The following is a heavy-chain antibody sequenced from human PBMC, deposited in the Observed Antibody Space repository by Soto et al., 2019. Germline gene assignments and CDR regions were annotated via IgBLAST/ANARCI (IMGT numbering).Heavy chain of an antibody. Sequence: SVKVSCKASGGTFSSYAIGWVRQAPGRGLEWMGGIIPIFGTANYAQKFQGRVTITADKSTSTAYMELSSLRSEDTAVYYCARTIQVLRFLETGYYYGMDVWGQGTTVTVSS. CDR2: IIPIFGTA. CDR3: ARTIQVLRFLETGYYYGMDV. J-gene: IGHJ6*02. V-gene: IGHV1-69*06. D-gene: IGHD3-3*01. CDR1: GGTFSSYA.